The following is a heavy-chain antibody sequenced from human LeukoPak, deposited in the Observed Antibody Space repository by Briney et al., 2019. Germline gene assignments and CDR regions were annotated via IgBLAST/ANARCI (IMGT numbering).Heavy chain of an antibody. D-gene: IGHD1-26*01. V-gene: IGHV3-23*01. CDR1: GFSVSRNY. Sequence: PGGSLRLSCAASGFSVSRNYMSWVRQAPGKGLEWVSAISGSGGSTYYADSVKGRFTISRDNSKNTLYLQMNSLRAEDTAVYYCAKDWEGIVGATYYFDYWGQGTLVTVSS. J-gene: IGHJ4*02. CDR3: AKDWEGIVGATYYFDY. CDR2: ISGSGGST.